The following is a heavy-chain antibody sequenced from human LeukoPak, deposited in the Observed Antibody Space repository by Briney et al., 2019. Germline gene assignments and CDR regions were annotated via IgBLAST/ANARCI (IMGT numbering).Heavy chain of an antibody. J-gene: IGHJ4*02. CDR2: IWFDGSNK. V-gene: IGHV3-33*01. CDR3: ARDSSKGYCSSTSCYRAFFDY. CDR1: GFTFSTYG. Sequence: GGSLRLSCAASGFTFSTYGMQWVRQTPGKGLEWVAVIWFDGSNKYYADSVKGRFTISRDNSKNTLYLQMNSLRVDDTAVYYCARDSSKGYCSSTSCYRAFFDYWGQGTLVTVSS. D-gene: IGHD2-2*01.